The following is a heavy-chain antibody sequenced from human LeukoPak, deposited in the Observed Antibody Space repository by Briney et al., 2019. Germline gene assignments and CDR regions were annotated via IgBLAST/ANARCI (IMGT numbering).Heavy chain of an antibody. V-gene: IGHV3-43*01. J-gene: IGHJ6*03. CDR2: ISWNGGST. CDR3: AKAALAAAGRPDKYYYYYYYMDV. Sequence: GGSLRLSCAASGFTFDDYTMHWVRQAPGKGLEWVSLISWNGGSTYYADSVKGRFTISRDNSKNSLYLQMNSLRTEDTALYYCAKAALAAAGRPDKYYYYYYYMDVWGKGTTVTVSS. D-gene: IGHD6-13*01. CDR1: GFTFDDYT.